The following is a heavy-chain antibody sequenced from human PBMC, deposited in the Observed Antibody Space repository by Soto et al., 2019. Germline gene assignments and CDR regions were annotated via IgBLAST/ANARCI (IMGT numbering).Heavy chain of an antibody. V-gene: IGHV1-18*01. CDR3: ASDLVYGSQKRFLYY. J-gene: IGHJ4*02. CDR1: GYTFDMYG. D-gene: IGHD3-3*01. Sequence: ASVKVSCKTSGYTFDMYGISWVRQAPGQGLEWMGWISPKKDNTNFAQNFQGRVTMTTDTSTSTAHMELRSLRPDDTAVYYCASDLVYGSQKRFLYYWGQGTLVTVSS. CDR2: ISPKKDNT.